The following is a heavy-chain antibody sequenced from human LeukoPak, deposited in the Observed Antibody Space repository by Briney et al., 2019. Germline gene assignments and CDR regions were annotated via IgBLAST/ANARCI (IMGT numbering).Heavy chain of an antibody. CDR1: GFTFSSYA. D-gene: IGHD2-2*02. CDR3: AKLAPEKVPAAIYDYGMDV. J-gene: IGHJ6*02. Sequence: AGGSLRLSGAGSGFTFSSYAMSWVRQAPGKGLEWVSAISGSGGSTYYADSVKGRFTISRDNSQNTLYLQMNSLRAEDTAVYYCAKLAPEKVPAAIYDYGMDVWGQGTTVTVSS. CDR2: ISGSGGST. V-gene: IGHV3-23*01.